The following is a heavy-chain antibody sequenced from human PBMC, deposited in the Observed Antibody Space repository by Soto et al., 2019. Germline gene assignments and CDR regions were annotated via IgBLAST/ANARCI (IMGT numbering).Heavy chain of an antibody. D-gene: IGHD1-1*01. CDR3: ARDKLEQGWFDP. CDR1: GGTFSSYA. V-gene: IGHV1-69*06. CDR2: IIPIFGTA. J-gene: IGHJ5*02. Sequence: SVKVSCKASGGTFSSYAISWVRQAPGQGLEWMGGIIPIFGTANYAQKFQGRVTITADKSTSTAYMELSSLRSEDTAVYYCARDKLEQGWFDPWGQGTLVTVS.